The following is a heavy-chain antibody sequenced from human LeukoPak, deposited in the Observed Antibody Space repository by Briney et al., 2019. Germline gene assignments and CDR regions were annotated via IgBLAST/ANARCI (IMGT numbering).Heavy chain of an antibody. CDR2: IIPIFGTA. CDR3: ARDQVAAADYYYYGMDV. CDR1: GGTFSSYT. V-gene: IGHV1-69*13. Sequence: ASVKVSCKASGGTFSSYTISWVRQAPGQGLEWMGGIIPIFGTANYAQKFQGRVTITADESTSTAYMELSSLRSEDTAVYYSARDQVAAADYYYYGMDVWGQGTTVTVSS. D-gene: IGHD6-13*01. J-gene: IGHJ6*02.